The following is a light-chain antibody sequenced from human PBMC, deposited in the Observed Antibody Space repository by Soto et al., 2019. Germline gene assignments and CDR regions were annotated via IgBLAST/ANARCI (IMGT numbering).Light chain of an antibody. CDR1: SSNIGSNT. CDR2: RNN. CDR3: VAWDDSLNGVV. Sequence: QSVLTQPPSASGTPGQRVTISCSGSSSNIGSNTVNWHQQVPGTAPKLLIYRNNQRPSGVPDRFSGSKSGTSASLAISGLQSEDEANYYCVAWDDSLNGVVFGGGTKLTVL. J-gene: IGLJ2*01. V-gene: IGLV1-44*01.